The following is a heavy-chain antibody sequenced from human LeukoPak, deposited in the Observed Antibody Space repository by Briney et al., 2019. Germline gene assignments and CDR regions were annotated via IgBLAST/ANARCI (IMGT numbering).Heavy chain of an antibody. CDR3: ARHLSETYWAGRIDPFDI. D-gene: IGHD2-8*02. CDR2: IYPGDSDT. CDR1: GYSFTSYW. Sequence: GESLKISCKGSGYSFTSYWIGWVRQMPGKGLEWMGIIYPGDSDTRYSPSFQGQVTITADKSTNTTFLQWRSLKASDTAIYYCARHLSETYWAGRIDPFDIWGHGTMVTVSS. J-gene: IGHJ3*02. V-gene: IGHV5-51*01.